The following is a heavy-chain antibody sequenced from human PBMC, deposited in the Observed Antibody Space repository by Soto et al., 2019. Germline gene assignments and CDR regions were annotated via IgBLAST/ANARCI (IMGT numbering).Heavy chain of an antibody. CDR2: INAGNGNT. D-gene: IGHD2-15*01. CDR1: GYTFTSYG. Sequence: GASVKVSCKASGYTFTSYGISWVRQAPGQRLEWMGWINAGNGNTKYSQKFQGRVTITRDTSASTAYMELSSLRSEDTAVYYCARGPGGPDGPGDYWGQGTLVTVPQ. CDR3: ARGPGGPDGPGDY. V-gene: IGHV1-3*01. J-gene: IGHJ4*02.